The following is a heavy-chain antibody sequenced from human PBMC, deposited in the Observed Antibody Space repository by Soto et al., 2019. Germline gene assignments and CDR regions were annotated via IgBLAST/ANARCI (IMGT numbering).Heavy chain of an antibody. CDR1: GYTLTELF. V-gene: IGHV1-24*01. J-gene: IGHJ5*02. CDR3: ATAEDCSSTSCIIGFDP. CDR2: FDPEDGET. Sequence: ASVKVSCKVSGYTLTELFMHWVRQAPGKGLEWMGGFDPEDGETTYAQKFQGRVTMTEETATDTAYMELSSLRSEDTAVYYLATAEDCSSTSCIIGFDPWGQGTLVTVS. D-gene: IGHD2-2*01.